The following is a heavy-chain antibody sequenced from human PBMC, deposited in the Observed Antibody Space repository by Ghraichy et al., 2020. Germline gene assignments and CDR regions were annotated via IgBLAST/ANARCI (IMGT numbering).Heavy chain of an antibody. J-gene: IGHJ4*02. CDR3: TRQSDYFDS. CDR1: GYTFSGYY. CDR2: INPNSGGT. V-gene: IGHV1-2*02. Sequence: ASVKVSCKASGYTFSGYYIHWVRQGPGQGFEWMGWINPNSGGTNYAQRFQGRVTMTRDTSISIAYMELSRLNSDDTAVYYCTRQSDYFDSWGQGTLVTVSS.